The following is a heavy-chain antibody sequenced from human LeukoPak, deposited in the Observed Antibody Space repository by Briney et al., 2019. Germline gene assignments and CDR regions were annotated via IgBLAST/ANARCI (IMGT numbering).Heavy chain of an antibody. J-gene: IGHJ3*02. CDR1: GFTFDDCG. Sequence: PGGSLRLSCAASGFTFDDCGMSWVHQAPGKGLEWVSGINWNGGSTGYADSVKGRFTISRDNAKNSLYLQMNSLRAEDTALYYCARGEVGAVSGGAFDIWGQGTMVTVSS. CDR2: INWNGGST. V-gene: IGHV3-20*04. D-gene: IGHD1-26*01. CDR3: ARGEVGAVSGGAFDI.